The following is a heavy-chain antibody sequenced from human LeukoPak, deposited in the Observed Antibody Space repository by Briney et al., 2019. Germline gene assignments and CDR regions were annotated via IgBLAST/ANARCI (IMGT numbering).Heavy chain of an antibody. CDR1: GFTFSSYW. J-gene: IGHJ4*02. V-gene: IGHV3-74*01. CDR2: INGDGRST. CDR3: ARTLRGSSGYDWGFDS. D-gene: IGHD5-12*01. Sequence: GGSLRLSCAASGFTFSSYWMHWVRQGPGKGLVWVSRINGDGRSTSYADSVKGRFTISRDNAKNSLYLQMNSLRAEDKAVYYCARTLRGSSGYDWGFDSWGQGTLVTVSS.